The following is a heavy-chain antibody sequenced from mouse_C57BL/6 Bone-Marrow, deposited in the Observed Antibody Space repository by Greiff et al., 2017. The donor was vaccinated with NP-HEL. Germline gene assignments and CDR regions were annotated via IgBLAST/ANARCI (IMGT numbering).Heavy chain of an antibody. CDR3: TRSYGSIDY. CDR1: GYTFTDCE. V-gene: IGHV1-15*01. CDR2: IDPETGGT. Sequence: VKLQESGAELVRPGASVTLSCKASGYTFTDCEMHWVKQTPVHGLEWIGAIDPETGGTAYNQKFKGKAILTADKSSSTAYMELRSLTSEDSAVYYCTRSYGSIDYWGQGTTLTVSS. J-gene: IGHJ2*01. D-gene: IGHD1-1*01.